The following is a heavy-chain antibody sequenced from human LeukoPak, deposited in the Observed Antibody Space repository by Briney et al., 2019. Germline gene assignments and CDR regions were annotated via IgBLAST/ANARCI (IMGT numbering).Heavy chain of an antibody. D-gene: IGHD4-17*01. CDR2: IYYSGST. J-gene: IGHJ2*01. CDR3: ARDLYGYWYFDL. Sequence: SETLSLTCTVSGGSISSYYWNWSRQPPGKGLEWIGYIYYSGSTNYNPSLKSRVTISVDTSKNQFSLKLSSVTAADTAVYYCARDLYGYWYFDLWGRGTLVTVSS. CDR1: GGSISSYY. V-gene: IGHV4-59*01.